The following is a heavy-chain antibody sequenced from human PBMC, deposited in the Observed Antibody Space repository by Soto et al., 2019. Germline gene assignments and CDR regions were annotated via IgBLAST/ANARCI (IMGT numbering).Heavy chain of an antibody. CDR1: GYTFTSYG. D-gene: IGHD2-15*01. J-gene: IGHJ4*02. Sequence: ASVKVSCKASGYTFTSYGISWVRQAPGQGLEWMGWISAYNGNTNYAQKLQGRVTMTTDTSTSTAYMELRSLRSDDTAVYYCAREGRGNLGYCSGGSCYPTYFDYWGQGTLVTVSS. CDR3: AREGRGNLGYCSGGSCYPTYFDY. V-gene: IGHV1-18*01. CDR2: ISAYNGNT.